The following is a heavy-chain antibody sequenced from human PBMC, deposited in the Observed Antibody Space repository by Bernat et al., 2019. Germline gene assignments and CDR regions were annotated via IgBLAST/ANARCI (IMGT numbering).Heavy chain of an antibody. CDR3: VAAGLDY. CDR2: ISYDGSNK. D-gene: IGHD6-13*01. V-gene: IGHV3-30*03. Sequence: VQLVESGGGLVQPGGSLRLSCAASGFAFSSYGMHWVRQAPGKGLEWVAVISYDGSNKYYADSVKGRFTISRDNSKNTLYLQMNSLRAEDTAVYYCVAAGLDYWGQGTLVTVSS. CDR1: GFAFSSYG. J-gene: IGHJ4*02.